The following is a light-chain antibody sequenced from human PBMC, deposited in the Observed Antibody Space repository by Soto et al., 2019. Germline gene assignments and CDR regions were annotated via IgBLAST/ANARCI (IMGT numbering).Light chain of an antibody. V-gene: IGKV3-20*01. CDR3: QQYGSSRT. J-gene: IGKJ1*01. CDR2: GAS. CDR1: QSVSSSY. Sequence: EIVLTQSPGTLSLSPGERATISCRASQSVSSSYLAWYQQKPGQAPRLLIYGASSSATGIPDRFSGSGSGTDFTLTFSRLEPDDFSVYYCQQYGSSRTFGQGTKVEIQ.